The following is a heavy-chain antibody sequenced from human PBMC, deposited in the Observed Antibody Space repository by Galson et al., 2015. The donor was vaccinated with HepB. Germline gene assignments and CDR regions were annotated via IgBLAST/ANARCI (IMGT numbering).Heavy chain of an antibody. D-gene: IGHD2-2*01. J-gene: IGHJ6*03. V-gene: IGHV3-7*01. Sequence: SLRLSCAASGFTFSTYWMNWVRQAPGKGLEWVANIKQDGSEKYYVDSVKGRFTISRDNAKNSLYLQLNSLRADDTAVYYCAREDIVVVGPSIMRGFMDVWGKGTTVTVSS. CDR3: AREDIVVVGPSIMRGFMDV. CDR1: GFTFSTYW. CDR2: IKQDGSEK.